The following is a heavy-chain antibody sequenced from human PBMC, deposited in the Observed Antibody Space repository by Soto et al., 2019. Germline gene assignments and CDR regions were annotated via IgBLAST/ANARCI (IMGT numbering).Heavy chain of an antibody. Sequence: QVQLVESGGGVVKPGRSLRLSCAASGFTFSTNAMHWVRQAPGKGLARVAVIPDDGSNKYYADSVKGRFTISRDNSKNTLYLQMNSLRAEDTAVYYCAIYSSGWYPLDYWGQGTLVTVSS. J-gene: IGHJ4*02. D-gene: IGHD6-19*01. V-gene: IGHV3-30*03. CDR3: AIYSSGWYPLDY. CDR1: GFTFSTNA. CDR2: IPDDGSNK.